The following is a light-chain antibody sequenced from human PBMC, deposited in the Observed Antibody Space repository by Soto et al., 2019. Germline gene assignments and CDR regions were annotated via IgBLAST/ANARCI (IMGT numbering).Light chain of an antibody. V-gene: IGKV3-15*01. CDR1: QSVRSN. CDR3: QQYNNWPRA. CDR2: GAS. J-gene: IGKJ1*01. Sequence: EIVMTQSPATLSVSPGERATLSCRASQSVRSNLAWYQQKPGQAPRLLIYGASIRATGTPARFSGSGSGTEFTLSISSLQSEDFAVYYCQQYNNWPRAFGQGAKVEIK.